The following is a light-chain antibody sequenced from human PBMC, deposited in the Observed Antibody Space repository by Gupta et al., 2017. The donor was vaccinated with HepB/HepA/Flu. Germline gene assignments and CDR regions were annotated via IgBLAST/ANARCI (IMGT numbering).Light chain of an antibody. CDR2: LNSDGSH. CDR3: QTWGTGFVV. J-gene: IGLJ3*02. CDR1: SGHSNYA. Sequence: QLLLTHSPSASASLGASVKLTCTLSSGHSNYAIAGHQQKTNNGPRYLMKLNSDGSHTKGDGIPVRFSGSSSGAERSLTISILQSEDEAEDYCQTWGTGFVVFGGGTNLTVL. V-gene: IGLV4-69*01.